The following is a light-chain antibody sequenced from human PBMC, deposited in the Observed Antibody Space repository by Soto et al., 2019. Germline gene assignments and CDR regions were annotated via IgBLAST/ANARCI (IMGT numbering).Light chain of an antibody. J-gene: IGKJ1*01. CDR1: QSVSSN. V-gene: IGKV3-20*01. CDR2: GAS. Sequence: VLTQSPGTLSLSPGERATLSCRASQSVSSNLAWYQQKPGQAPRLLIYGASSRATGIPDRFSGSGSGTDFTLTISRLEPEDFAVYYCQQYGSSLWTFGQGTKVDIK. CDR3: QQYGSSLWT.